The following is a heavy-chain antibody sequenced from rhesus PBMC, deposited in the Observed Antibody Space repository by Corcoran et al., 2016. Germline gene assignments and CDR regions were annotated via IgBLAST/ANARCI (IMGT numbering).Heavy chain of an antibody. J-gene: IGHJ4*01. CDR3: ARGLDY. CDR1: GGSLSSNY. CDR2: MPGSGGST. V-gene: IGHV4-173*01. Sequence: QPQLQESGPGPVKPSETLSLTCAFSGGSLSSNYWSWILQPSGKGLEWIGRMPGSGGSTDYNPSLKSRVTISTDTSKNQFSLKLNSVTAADTAVYYCARGLDYWGQGVLVTVSS.